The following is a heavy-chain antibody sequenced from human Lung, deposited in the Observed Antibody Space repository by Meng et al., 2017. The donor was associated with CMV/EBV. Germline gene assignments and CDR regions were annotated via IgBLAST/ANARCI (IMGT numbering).Heavy chain of an antibody. Sequence: SCAASGFSFSDYYMDWVRQAPEKGLEWVGRIRNKANSYTTEYAASVKGRLIISRDDSENSLNLQMNSLKTEDMAAYYCTRAVSYSGRSYFDSWGQGTLGTVSS. CDR2: IRNKANSYTT. J-gene: IGHJ4*02. V-gene: IGHV3-72*01. D-gene: IGHD1-26*01. CDR3: TRAVSYSGRSYFDS. CDR1: GFSFSDYY.